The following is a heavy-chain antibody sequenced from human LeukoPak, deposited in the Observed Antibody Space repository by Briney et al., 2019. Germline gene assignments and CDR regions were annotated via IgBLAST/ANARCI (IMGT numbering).Heavy chain of an antibody. CDR1: GGSISSYY. CDR3: ARQNSVAGTLDY. CDR2: IYYSGST. Sequence: SETQSLTCTVSGGSISSYYWSWIRQPPGKGLEWIGYIYYSGSTNYNPSLRSRVTISVDTSKNQFSLKLSSVTAADTAVYYCARQNSVAGTLDYWGQGTLVTVSS. D-gene: IGHD6-19*01. J-gene: IGHJ4*02. V-gene: IGHV4-59*08.